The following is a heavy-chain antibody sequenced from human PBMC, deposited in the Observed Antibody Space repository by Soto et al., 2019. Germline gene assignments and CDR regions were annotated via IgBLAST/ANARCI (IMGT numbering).Heavy chain of an antibody. J-gene: IGHJ4*02. D-gene: IGHD3-3*01. CDR2: ISYSGRT. CDR3: ARGALRFAGLDH. CDR1: GGSISSYY. V-gene: IGHV4-59*01. Sequence: PSETLSLTCTVSGGSISSYYWSWIRQPPGKGQEWIGNISYSGRTNYNPSLRSRVTILLDTSKNEFSLKMTSVTTADSAMYFCARGALRFAGLDHWGQGNLVTVSS.